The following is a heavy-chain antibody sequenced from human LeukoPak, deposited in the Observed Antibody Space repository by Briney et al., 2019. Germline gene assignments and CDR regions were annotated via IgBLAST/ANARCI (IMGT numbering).Heavy chain of an antibody. D-gene: IGHD2-2*01. CDR3: ARDTRQLLFDWFDP. Sequence: PSETLSLTCAVYGGSFSGYYWSWIRQPPGKGLEWIGEINHSGSTNYNPSLKSRVTISVDTSKNQFSLKLSSVTAADTAVYYCARDTRQLLFDWFDPWGQGTLVTVSS. V-gene: IGHV4-34*01. J-gene: IGHJ5*02. CDR2: INHSGST. CDR1: GGSFSGYY.